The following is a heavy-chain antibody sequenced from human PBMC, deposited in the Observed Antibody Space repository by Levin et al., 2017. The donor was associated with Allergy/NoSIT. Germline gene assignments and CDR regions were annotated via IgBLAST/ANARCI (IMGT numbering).Heavy chain of an antibody. V-gene: IGHV1-2*02. CDR2: INPNSGDT. D-gene: IGHD4-23*01. CDR3: ARAPGGGGNDF. J-gene: IGHJ4*02. Sequence: GESLKISCKASGNTFSGFYIHWLRQAPGQGLEWMAWINPNSGDTHYAQNFQGRVTVTRDTSINTAYMEMSSLRHDDTAVYYCARAPGGGGNDFWGQGTLVTVSS. CDR1: GNTFSGFY.